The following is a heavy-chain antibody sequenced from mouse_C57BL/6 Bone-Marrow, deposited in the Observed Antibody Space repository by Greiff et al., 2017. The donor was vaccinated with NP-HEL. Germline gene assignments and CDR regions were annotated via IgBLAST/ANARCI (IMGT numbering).Heavy chain of an antibody. J-gene: IGHJ4*01. Sequence: VQLKESGGGLVQPGGSLKLSCAASGFTFSDYGMAWVRQAPRKGPEWVAFISNLAYSIYYAATVTGRFTISRENAKNTLYLEMSSLRSEDTAMYYCARHGSTLDYWGQGTSVTVSS. CDR1: GFTFSDYG. V-gene: IGHV5-15*01. CDR3: ARHGSTLDY. CDR2: ISNLAYSI. D-gene: IGHD1-1*01.